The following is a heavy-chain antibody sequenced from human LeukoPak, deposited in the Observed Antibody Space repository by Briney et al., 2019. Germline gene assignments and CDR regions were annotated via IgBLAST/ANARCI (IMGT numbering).Heavy chain of an antibody. V-gene: IGHV4-61*08. J-gene: IGHJ3*02. Sequence: SETLSLTCTVSGGSISSGDYYWSWIRQPPGKGLGWIGYIYYSGSTNYNPSLKSRVTISVDTSKNQFSLKLSSVTAADTAVYYCARDVAEAFDIWGQGTMVTVSS. CDR1: GGSISSGDYY. CDR3: ARDVAEAFDI. CDR2: IYYSGST. D-gene: IGHD6-13*01.